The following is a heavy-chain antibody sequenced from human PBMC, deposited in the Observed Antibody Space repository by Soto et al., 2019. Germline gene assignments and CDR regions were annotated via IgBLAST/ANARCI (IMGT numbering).Heavy chain of an antibody. D-gene: IGHD1-1*01. J-gene: IGHJ5*01. CDR1: GYSFHNSG. CDR3: SKNGTTWFAS. Sequence: QVQLVQSGPELKKPGASVKVSCKTFGYSFHNSGISWVRQAPGQGLEWMGWISVFNGYAHYAQKFQGRVIMTADTFTNTAYRELRGLRSDDTTMYYCSKNGTTWFASWGQGRPVTVSS. V-gene: IGHV1-18*01. CDR2: ISVFNGYA.